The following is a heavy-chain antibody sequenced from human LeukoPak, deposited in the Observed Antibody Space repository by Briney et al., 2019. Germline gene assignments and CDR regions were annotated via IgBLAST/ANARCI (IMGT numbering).Heavy chain of an antibody. CDR3: ATSGWYLLPGVY. CDR2: INDVGSDK. V-gene: IGHV3-7*01. CDR1: GFTFSVYW. J-gene: IGHJ4*02. D-gene: IGHD6-19*01. Sequence: GSLRLSCAASGFTFSVYWMSWARQAPGKGLEWVGNINDVGSDKYYVDSVNGRFTFSRDNVKSLLYLQMNNLRAEDTAVYYCATSGWYLLPGVYWGQGTLVTVSS.